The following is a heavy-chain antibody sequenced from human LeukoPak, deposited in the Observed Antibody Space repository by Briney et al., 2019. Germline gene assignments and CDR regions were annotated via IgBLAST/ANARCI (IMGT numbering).Heavy chain of an antibody. CDR2: ISGSGGST. D-gene: IGHD4-17*01. CDR3: ARDERDYGDYFDY. V-gene: IGHV3-23*01. CDR1: GFTFSSSA. Sequence: GGSLRLSCAASGFTFSSSAMSWVRQAPGKGLEWVSAISGSGGSTYCADSVKGRFTISRDNSKNTLYLQMNSLRGEDTAVYYCARDERDYGDYFDYWGQGTLVTVSS. J-gene: IGHJ4*02.